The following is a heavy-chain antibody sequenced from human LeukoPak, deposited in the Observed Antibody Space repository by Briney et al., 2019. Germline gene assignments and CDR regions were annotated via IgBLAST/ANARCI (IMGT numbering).Heavy chain of an antibody. Sequence: GGSLRLSCAASGFTFSSYWMHWVRQAPGKGLVWVSRINSDGSSTSCADSVKGRFTISRDNAKNTLYLQMNSLRAEDTAVYYCARGGWNQPIDYWGQGTLVTVSS. CDR1: GFTFSSYW. D-gene: IGHD1-1*01. V-gene: IGHV3-74*01. CDR2: INSDGSST. CDR3: ARGGWNQPIDY. J-gene: IGHJ4*02.